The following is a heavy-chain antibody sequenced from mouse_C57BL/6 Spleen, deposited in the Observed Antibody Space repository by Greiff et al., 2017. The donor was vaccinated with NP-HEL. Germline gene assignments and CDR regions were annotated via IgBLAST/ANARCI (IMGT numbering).Heavy chain of an antibody. D-gene: IGHD1-1*01. J-gene: IGHJ4*01. Sequence: QVQLQQPGAELVRPGTSVKLSCKASGYTFTSYWMHWVKQRPGPGLEWIGVIDPSDSYTNYNQKFKGKATLTVDTSSSTAYMQLSSLTSEDSAVYYCARGDYYGSSYDYAMDDWGQGTSVTVSS. CDR2: IDPSDSYT. V-gene: IGHV1-59*01. CDR3: ARGDYYGSSYDYAMDD. CDR1: GYTFTSYW.